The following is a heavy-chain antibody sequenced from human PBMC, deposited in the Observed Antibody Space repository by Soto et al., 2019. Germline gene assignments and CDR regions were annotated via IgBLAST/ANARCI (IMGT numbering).Heavy chain of an antibody. CDR1: GGSISSYY. CDR2: IYYSGST. Sequence: QLQLQESGPGLVKPSETLSLTCTVSGGSISSYYWGWIRRPPGKGLEGIGSIYYSGSTYYNPSLKSRGIISVDTYKNQFSLKLSSVTAADTAVYYCASRWGYSFDYWGQGTLVTVSS. D-gene: IGHD7-27*01. V-gene: IGHV4-39*01. J-gene: IGHJ4*02. CDR3: ASRWGYSFDY.